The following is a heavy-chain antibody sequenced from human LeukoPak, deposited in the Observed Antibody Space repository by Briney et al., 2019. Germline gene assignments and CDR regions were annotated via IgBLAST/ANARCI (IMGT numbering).Heavy chain of an antibody. D-gene: IGHD3-22*01. Sequence: GGSLRLSCAASGFTFSSYAVNWVRQAPGKGLEWVSAISGSGSSTYYADSVKGRFTISRDNSKNTLYLQMNSLRAEDTPVYYCAATRYYYDSSGYSNFDYWGQGTLVTVSS. CDR3: AATRYYYDSSGYSNFDY. CDR1: GFTFSSYA. CDR2: ISGSGSST. J-gene: IGHJ4*01. V-gene: IGHV3-23*01.